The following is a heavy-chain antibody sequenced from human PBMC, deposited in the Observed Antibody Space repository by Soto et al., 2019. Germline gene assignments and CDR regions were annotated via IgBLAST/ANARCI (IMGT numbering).Heavy chain of an antibody. J-gene: IGHJ6*02. CDR3: ARGRGGRIDYSTSSHYDYYGMDV. D-gene: IGHD6-6*01. CDR1: GDTLYNYA. CDR2: IIPLFEPP. V-gene: IGHV1-69*13. Sequence: ASVTVSCKASGDTLYNYAFSWVRQATGQGVEWMGGIIPLFEPPDYAQKFQGRVTITADESTSTVFMELRSLRSEDTAVYYCARGRGGRIDYSTSSHYDYYGMDVWGQGTTVTVSS.